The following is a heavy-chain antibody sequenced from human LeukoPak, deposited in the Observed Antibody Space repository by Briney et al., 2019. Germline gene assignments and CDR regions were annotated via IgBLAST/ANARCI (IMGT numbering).Heavy chain of an antibody. V-gene: IGHV4-39*01. Sequence: SETLSLTCTVSGGSISSSSYYWGWIRQSPGKGLEWIGSIYYSGSAYYNPSLKSRVTISVDTSKNQFSLKVGSVTAAETAVYYCARPALGAFDIWGQGTMVTVSS. CDR1: GGSISSSSYY. CDR2: IYYSGSA. D-gene: IGHD2-15*01. J-gene: IGHJ3*02. CDR3: ARPALGAFDI.